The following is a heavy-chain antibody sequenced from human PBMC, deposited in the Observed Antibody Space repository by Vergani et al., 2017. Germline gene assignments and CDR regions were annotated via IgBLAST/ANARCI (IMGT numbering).Heavy chain of an antibody. CDR2: ISAYNGKT. CDR3: VRGLLEAVAGYYYYGMDV. V-gene: IGHV1-18*01. D-gene: IGHD6-19*01. Sequence: QVHLVQSGAEVKKPGASVKVSCKTSGYTFSSYGISWVRQAPGQGLEWMGWISAYNGKTDYAQKVQGRVTMTTDTSTSTAYMELRSLGSDDTAVYYCVRGLLEAVAGYYYYGMDVWGQGTTVTVSS. J-gene: IGHJ6*02. CDR1: GYTFSSYG.